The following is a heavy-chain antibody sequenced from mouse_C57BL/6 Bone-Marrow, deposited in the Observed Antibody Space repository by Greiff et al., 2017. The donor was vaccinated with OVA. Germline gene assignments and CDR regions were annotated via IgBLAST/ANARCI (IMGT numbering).Heavy chain of an antibody. Sequence: EVQLQESGGGLVKPGGSLKLSCAASGFTFSSYAMSWVRQTPEKRLEWVATISDGGSYTYYPDNVKGRFTISRDNAKNNLYLQMSHLKSEDTAMYYCARDQDSNYPFAYWGQGTLVTVSA. J-gene: IGHJ3*01. CDR2: ISDGGSYT. D-gene: IGHD2-5*01. CDR3: ARDQDSNYPFAY. CDR1: GFTFSSYA. V-gene: IGHV5-4*01.